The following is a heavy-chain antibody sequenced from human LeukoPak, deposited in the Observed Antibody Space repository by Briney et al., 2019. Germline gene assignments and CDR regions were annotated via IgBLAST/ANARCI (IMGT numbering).Heavy chain of an antibody. CDR3: ARVGKHCSSTSCCYYYGMDV. CDR2: IYYSGST. J-gene: IGHJ6*02. CDR1: GGSISSYY. D-gene: IGHD2-2*01. Sequence: PSETLSLTCTVSGGSISSYYWSWIRQPPGKGLEWIGYIYYSGSTNYNPSLKSRVTISVDTSKNQFSLKLSSVTAADTAVYYCARVGKHCSSTSCCYYYGMDVWGQGTTVTVSS. V-gene: IGHV4-59*01.